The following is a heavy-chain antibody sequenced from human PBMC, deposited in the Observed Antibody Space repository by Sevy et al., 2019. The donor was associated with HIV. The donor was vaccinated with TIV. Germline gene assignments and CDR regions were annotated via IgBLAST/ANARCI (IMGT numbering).Heavy chain of an antibody. J-gene: IGHJ6*02. CDR3: ARDFRQCPYYYYHGMDL. Sequence: GGSLRLSCAASRFTFSSYWMSWVRQAPGKGLEWVANIKEDGSEKNYVDSVKGRFTISRDNAEKSLYLQMNSLRVEDTAVYFCARDFRQCPYYYYHGMDLWGQGTKVTVSS. D-gene: IGHD6-19*01. CDR1: RFTFSSYW. V-gene: IGHV3-7*01. CDR2: IKEDGSEK.